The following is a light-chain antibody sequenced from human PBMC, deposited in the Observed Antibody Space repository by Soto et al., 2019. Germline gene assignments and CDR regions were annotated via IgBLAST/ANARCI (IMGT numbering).Light chain of an antibody. V-gene: IGKV1-39*01. CDR1: QSISTY. CDR3: QQTYTFPF. J-gene: IGKJ3*01. Sequence: DIQMTQSPSSVSASVGDRITLTCRESQSISTYLNWYQQRPGKAPRLLIYGATNLQNGVPSRFNGGGSGTHFTLTIDSLHPEDFATYYCQQTYTFPFFGPGTKLESK. CDR2: GAT.